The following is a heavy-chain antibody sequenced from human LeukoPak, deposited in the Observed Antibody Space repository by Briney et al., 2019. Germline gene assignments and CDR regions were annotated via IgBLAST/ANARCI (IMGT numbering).Heavy chain of an antibody. CDR1: GFTFSSYS. J-gene: IGHJ4*02. Sequence: GGSLRLSCAASGFTFSSYSMNWVRQAPGKGLEWVSCISSSSSYIYYADSVKGRFTISRDNATHSLYLQMNSLRAADTAVYYCARGRYYDIFGYWGQGTLVTVSS. CDR3: ARGRYYDIFGY. V-gene: IGHV3-21*01. D-gene: IGHD3-9*01. CDR2: ISSSSSYI.